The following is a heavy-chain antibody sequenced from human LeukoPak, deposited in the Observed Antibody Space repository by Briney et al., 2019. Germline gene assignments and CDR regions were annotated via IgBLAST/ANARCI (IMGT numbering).Heavy chain of an antibody. D-gene: IGHD6-13*01. CDR3: ARGSYSLGGFVY. V-gene: IGHV3-74*01. J-gene: IGHJ4*02. CDR1: GFTFSSYW. CDR2: ISSDGSDT. Sequence: PGGSLRLSCAASGFTFSSYWMHWVRQAPGKGLVWVSRISSDGSDTNYADSVEGRFTISRDNAKNSLYLPMNSLRAEDTAVYYCARGSYSLGGFVYWGQGTLVTVSS.